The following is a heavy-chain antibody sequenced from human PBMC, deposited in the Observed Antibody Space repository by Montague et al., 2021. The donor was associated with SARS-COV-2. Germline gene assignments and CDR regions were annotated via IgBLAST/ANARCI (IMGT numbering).Heavy chain of an antibody. CDR1: GFTFSSYD. J-gene: IGHJ6*02. CDR3: ARGETYYYGSGSYFNLRYYYGMDG. Sequence: SLRLSYAASGFTFSSYDMHWVRQATGKGLEWVSAIGTAGDTYYPGSVKGRFTISRENAKNSLYLQMNSLRAGDTAVYYCARGETYYYGSGSYFNLRYYYGMDGWGQGTTVTVSS. D-gene: IGHD3-10*01. V-gene: IGHV3-13*04. CDR2: IGTAGDT.